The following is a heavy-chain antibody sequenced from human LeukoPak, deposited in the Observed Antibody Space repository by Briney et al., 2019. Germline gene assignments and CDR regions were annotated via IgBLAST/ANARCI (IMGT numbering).Heavy chain of an antibody. D-gene: IGHD2-21*02. J-gene: IGHJ4*02. Sequence: MTGGSLRLSCAASGFTFSSYGMNWVRQVPGKGLEWVSSIGSSSDYIYYADSVKDRFTISRDNAKNSLYLQMNGLRAEDTAIYYCARTYGGDGGQRFDYWGQGTLVTVSS. V-gene: IGHV3-21*01. CDR2: IGSSSDYI. CDR1: GFTFSSYG. CDR3: ARTYGGDGGQRFDY.